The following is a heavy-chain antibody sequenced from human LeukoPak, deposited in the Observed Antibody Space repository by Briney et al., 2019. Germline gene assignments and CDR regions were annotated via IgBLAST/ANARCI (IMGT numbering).Heavy chain of an antibody. CDR1: GYTFTSYG. D-gene: IGHD3-10*01. Sequence: GASVKVSCKASGYTFTSYGISWVRQAPGQGLEWMGWISAYNGNTNYAQKLQGRVTMTTDTSTSTAYMELRSLRSDDTAVYYCARGTQLWFGELVLFDYWGQGTLVTVSS. V-gene: IGHV1-18*01. J-gene: IGHJ4*02. CDR3: ARGTQLWFGELVLFDY. CDR2: ISAYNGNT.